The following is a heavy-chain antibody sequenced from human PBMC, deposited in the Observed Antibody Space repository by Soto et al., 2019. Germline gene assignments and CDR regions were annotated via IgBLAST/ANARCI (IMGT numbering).Heavy chain of an antibody. CDR1: GYTFTGYY. V-gene: IGHV1-2*04. Sequence: ASVKVSCKASGYTFTGYYMHWVRQAPGQGLEWMGWINPNSGGTNYAQKFQGWVTMTRDTSISTAYMELSRLRSDDTAVYYCARAAGSEYSSSRTPYYYYYGMDVWGQGTTVTVSS. D-gene: IGHD6-13*01. CDR3: ARAAGSEYSSSRTPYYYYYGMDV. CDR2: INPNSGGT. J-gene: IGHJ6*02.